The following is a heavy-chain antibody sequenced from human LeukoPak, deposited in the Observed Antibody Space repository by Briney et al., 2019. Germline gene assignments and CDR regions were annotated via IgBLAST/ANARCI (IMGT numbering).Heavy chain of an antibody. V-gene: IGHV1-46*01. CDR3: ARDKSGTTQGDFDY. CDR2: IDPSGGST. D-gene: IGHD1-1*01. Sequence: ASVKVSCKASGYTFTSYYMHWVRQAPGQGLEWMGIIDPSGGSTSYAQKFQGRVTMTRDTSTSTIYMDLSSLRSEDAAVYYCARDKSGTTQGDFDYWGQGTLVSVSS. CDR1: GYTFTSYY. J-gene: IGHJ4*02.